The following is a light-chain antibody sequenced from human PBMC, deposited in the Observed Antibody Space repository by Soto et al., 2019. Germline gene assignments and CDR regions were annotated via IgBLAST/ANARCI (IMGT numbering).Light chain of an antibody. CDR1: SSNIGTNT. Sequence: QSLLTQPPAASGTPGQRVTISCSGSSSNIGTNTVNWYQQLPGTAPKLLIYSNDLRPSGVPDRFSGSKSGTSASLAISGLQSEDEADYYCEAWDDSLYGAVFGGGTQLTVL. CDR3: EAWDDSLYGAV. J-gene: IGLJ2*01. V-gene: IGLV1-44*01. CDR2: SND.